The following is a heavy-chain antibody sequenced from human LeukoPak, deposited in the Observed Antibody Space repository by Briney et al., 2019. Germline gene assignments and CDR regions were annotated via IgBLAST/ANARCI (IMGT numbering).Heavy chain of an antibody. Sequence: GGCLRLSCAASGLTFSRYGMHWVRQAPGKGLEWVSYIRSSGSPIYYADSVKGRFTISRDNAKNSVYLQMNSLRDEDTAVYYCARESSGYSYGFGNSWGQGTLVTVSS. J-gene: IGHJ4*02. D-gene: IGHD5-18*01. CDR3: ARESSGYSYGFGNS. CDR1: GLTFSRYG. V-gene: IGHV3-48*02. CDR2: IRSSGSPI.